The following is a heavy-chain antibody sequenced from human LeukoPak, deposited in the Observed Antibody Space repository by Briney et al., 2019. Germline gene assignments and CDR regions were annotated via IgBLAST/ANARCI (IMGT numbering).Heavy chain of an antibody. J-gene: IGHJ3*02. CDR1: GFTFSSYS. CDR2: ISSSSGYI. D-gene: IGHD3-22*01. CDR3: ARGAYYYDSSERDAFDI. V-gene: IGHV3-21*01. Sequence: GGSLRLSCAASGFTFSSYSMNWVRQAPGRGLEWVSSISSSSGYIYYADSLKGRFTISRDNAKNSLYLQMNSLRAEDTAVYYCARGAYYYDSSERDAFDIWGQGTMVTVSS.